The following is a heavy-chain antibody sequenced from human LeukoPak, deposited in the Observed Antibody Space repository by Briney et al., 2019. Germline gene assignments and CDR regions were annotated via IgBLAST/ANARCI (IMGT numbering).Heavy chain of an antibody. CDR2: ISSSGSTI. D-gene: IGHD3-22*01. Sequence: PGGSLRLFCAASGFTFSSYEMNWVRQAPGKGLEWVSYISSSGSTIYYADSVKGRFTISRDNAKNSLYLQMNSLRAEDTAVYYCARVLHNRNYDGSTYYGYWGQGTLVTVSS. CDR1: GFTFSSYE. V-gene: IGHV3-48*03. CDR3: ARVLHNRNYDGSTYYGY. J-gene: IGHJ4*02.